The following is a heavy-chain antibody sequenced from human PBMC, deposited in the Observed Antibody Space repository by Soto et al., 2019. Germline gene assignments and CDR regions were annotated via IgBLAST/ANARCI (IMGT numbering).Heavy chain of an antibody. V-gene: IGHV1-46*03. Sequence: QVQLVQSGAEVKKPGASVKVSCKASGYTFTSYYMHWVRQAPGQGLEWVGIVNPSGGSTTYAQKFQGRVTITRDTSTSTVYMELSSLTSEDTAIYYCARERLVRESYYYGMDVWGQGTTVTVSS. CDR2: VNPSGGST. D-gene: IGHD3-10*01. CDR1: GYTFTSYY. CDR3: ARERLVRESYYYGMDV. J-gene: IGHJ6*02.